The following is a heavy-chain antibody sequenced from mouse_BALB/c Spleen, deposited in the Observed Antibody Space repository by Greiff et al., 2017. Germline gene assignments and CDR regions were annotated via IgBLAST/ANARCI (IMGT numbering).Heavy chain of an antibody. V-gene: IGHV10-1*02. J-gene: IGHJ4*01. CDR3: VRPDGNYRGDAMDY. D-gene: IGHD2-1*01. CDR1: GFTFNTYA. CDR2: IRSKSNNYAT. Sequence: EVMLVESGGGLVQPKGSLKLSCAASGFTFNTYAMNWVRQAPGKGLEWVARIRSKSNNYATYYADSVKDRFTISRDDSQSMLYLQMNNLKTEDTAMYYCVRPDGNYRGDAMDYWGQGTSVTVSS.